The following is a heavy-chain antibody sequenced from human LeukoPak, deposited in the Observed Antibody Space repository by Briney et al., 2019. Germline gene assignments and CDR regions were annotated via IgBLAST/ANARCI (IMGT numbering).Heavy chain of an antibody. CDR3: ARDRNSGSSLDI. V-gene: IGHV1-2*02. D-gene: IGHD6-6*01. CDR2: INANSGGT. CDR1: GYTFTGYY. J-gene: IGHJ3*02. Sequence: ASVTVSCKAFGYTFTGYYLHWVRQAPGQGLEWMGWINANSGGTNYAQKFQGRVTMTRDTSISTAYMELRSLRSDDSAVYYCARDRNSGSSLDIWGQGTMLTVSS.